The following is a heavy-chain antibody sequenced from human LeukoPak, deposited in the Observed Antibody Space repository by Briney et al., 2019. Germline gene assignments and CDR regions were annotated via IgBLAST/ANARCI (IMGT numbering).Heavy chain of an antibody. Sequence: PGGSLRLSCAASGFTFSSYGMHWVRQAPGKGLEWVAVISYDGSNKYYADSVKGRFTISRDNSKNTLYLQMNSLRAEDTAVYYCAKVRNGQIVEGNWFDPWGQGTLVTVSS. D-gene: IGHD2-8*01. V-gene: IGHV3-30*18. CDR3: AKVRNGQIVEGNWFDP. CDR1: GFTFSSYG. J-gene: IGHJ5*02. CDR2: ISYDGSNK.